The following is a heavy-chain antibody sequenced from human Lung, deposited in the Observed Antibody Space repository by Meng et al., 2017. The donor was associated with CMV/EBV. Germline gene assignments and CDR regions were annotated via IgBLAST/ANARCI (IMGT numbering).Heavy chain of an antibody. V-gene: IGHV1-24*01. CDR3: ARGGAGLEYCSDGSCYWSWLDP. D-gene: IGHD2-15*01. Sequence: ASVXVSXKVSGYTLVEISMHWVRQSPGKGLEWVGGYDPEHGVTLYAQKFQGRVTMTEDTSTDTAYMELSSLRLDDTAVYYCARGGAGLEYCSDGSCYWSWLDPWXQGTLVTVSS. CDR1: GYTLVEIS. J-gene: IGHJ5*02. CDR2: YDPEHGVT.